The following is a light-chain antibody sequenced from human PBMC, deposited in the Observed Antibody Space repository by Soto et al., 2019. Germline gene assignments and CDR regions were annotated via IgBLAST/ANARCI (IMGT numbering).Light chain of an antibody. CDR3: QHYNSYGT. J-gene: IGKJ1*01. CDR1: HRVSSY. V-gene: IGKV3D-15*01. CDR2: GAS. Sequence: IVMTQSPATLSVTPGERATLSCRASHRVSSYLAWYQQKPGQAPRLLIYGASSRASGIPDRFSGSGSGTEFTLTISSLQPDDFATYSCQHYNSYGTFGQGTKVDI.